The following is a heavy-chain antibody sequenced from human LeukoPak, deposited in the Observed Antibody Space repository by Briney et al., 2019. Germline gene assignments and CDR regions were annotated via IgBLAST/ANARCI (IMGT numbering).Heavy chain of an antibody. Sequence: KPSETPSLTRAVYGGSFSGFFWGGIPQPPREGREWSGEINHSGSTNYNPSLKSRVTISVDTSKNQFSLKLSSVTAADTAVYYCARVGVRRWLQTLDYWGQGTLVTVSS. D-gene: IGHD5-24*01. V-gene: IGHV4-34*01. CDR1: GGSFSGFF. CDR2: INHSGST. J-gene: IGHJ4*02. CDR3: ARVGVRRWLQTLDY.